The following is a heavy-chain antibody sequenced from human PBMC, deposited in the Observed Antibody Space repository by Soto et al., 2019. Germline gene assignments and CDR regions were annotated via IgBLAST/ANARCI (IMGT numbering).Heavy chain of an antibody. J-gene: IGHJ6*02. V-gene: IGHV4-39*01. CDR1: GGSISSSSYY. CDR3: ARQGIAAAGRYYYYYGMDV. D-gene: IGHD6-13*01. CDR2: IYYSGST. Sequence: SETLSLTCTVSGGSISSSSYYWGWIRQPPGKGLEWIGSIYYSGSTYYNPSLKSRVTISVDTSKNQFSLKLSSVTAADTAVYYCARQGIAAAGRYYYYYGMDVWGQGTTVTVSS.